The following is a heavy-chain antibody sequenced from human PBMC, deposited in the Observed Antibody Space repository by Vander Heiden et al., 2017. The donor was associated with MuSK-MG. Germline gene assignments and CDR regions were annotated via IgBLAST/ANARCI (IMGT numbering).Heavy chain of an antibody. Sequence: QLQLQEAGPGLVNPAETVSLPCTGSGGHLSSSSYYWGWIRQPPGKGLEWIGSIYYSGRTYCNPSLKRRVTISLDTSKNQFSLKLSSVTAADTAVYYCARRGVQGDHHFDYWGQGTLVIVSS. CDR2: IYYSGRT. D-gene: IGHD1-1*01. V-gene: IGHV4-39*01. CDR3: ARRGVQGDHHFDY. CDR1: GGHLSSSSYY. J-gene: IGHJ4*02.